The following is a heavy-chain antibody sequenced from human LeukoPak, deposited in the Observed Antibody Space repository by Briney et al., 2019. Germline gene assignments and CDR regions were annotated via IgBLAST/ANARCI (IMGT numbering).Heavy chain of an antibody. CDR3: ARAGYCSSTSCSDYFDY. CDR2: INPSGGST. V-gene: IGHV1-46*01. J-gene: IGHJ4*02. CDR1: GYTFTGYY. Sequence: ASVKVSCKASGYTFTGYYMHWVRQAPGQGLEWMGIINPSGGSTSYAQKFQGRVTMTRDTSTSTVYMELSSLRSEDTAVYYCARAGYCSSTSCSDYFDYWGQGTLVTVSS. D-gene: IGHD2-2*01.